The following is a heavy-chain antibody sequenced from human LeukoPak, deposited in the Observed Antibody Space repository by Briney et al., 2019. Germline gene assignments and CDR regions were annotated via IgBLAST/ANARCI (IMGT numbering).Heavy chain of an antibody. V-gene: IGHV1-2*02. Sequence: WASVKVSCKASGYTFTGYYMHWVRQAPGQGLEWMGWINPNSGGTSYAQKFQGRVTMTRDTSISTAYMELSRLRSDDTAVYYCARVAEGEVRGVIIDAFDIWGQGTMVTVSS. CDR3: ARVAEGEVRGVIIDAFDI. D-gene: IGHD3-10*01. CDR1: GYTFTGYY. J-gene: IGHJ3*02. CDR2: INPNSGGT.